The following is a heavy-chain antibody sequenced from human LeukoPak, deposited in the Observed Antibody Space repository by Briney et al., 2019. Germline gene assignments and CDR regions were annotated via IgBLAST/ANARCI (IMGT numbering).Heavy chain of an antibody. V-gene: IGHV2-70*11. CDR2: IDWDDDK. D-gene: IGHD5-18*01. CDR3: ARIGDTAMVSGTYYGMDV. Sequence: ESGPTLVNPTQTLTLTCTFSGFSLSTSGMCVSWIRQPPGKALEWLARIDWDDDKYYSTSLKTRLTISKDTSKNQVVLTMTNMDPVDTATYYCARIGDTAMVSGTYYGMDVWGQGTTVTVSS. CDR1: GFSLSTSGMC. J-gene: IGHJ6*02.